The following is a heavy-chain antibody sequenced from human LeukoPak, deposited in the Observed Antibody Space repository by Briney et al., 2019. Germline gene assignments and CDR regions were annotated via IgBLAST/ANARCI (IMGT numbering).Heavy chain of an antibody. CDR2: IIPILGVA. V-gene: IGHV1-69*04. D-gene: IGHD1-7*01. CDR3: ARITITGTTPDY. Sequence: SVKVSCKASGGTFSSYAISWVRQAPGQGLEWMGRIIPILGVANYAQKFQRRVTITADKSTSTAYMELSSLRSEDTAVYYCARITITGTTPDYWGQGTLVTVSS. CDR1: GGTFSSYA. J-gene: IGHJ4*02.